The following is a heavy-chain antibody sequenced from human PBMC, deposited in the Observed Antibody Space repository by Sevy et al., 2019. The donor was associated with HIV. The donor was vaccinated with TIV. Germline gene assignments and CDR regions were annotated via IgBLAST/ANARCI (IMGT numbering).Heavy chain of an antibody. CDR2: IYSNGNS. CDR3: AREGGASSAWFEKWFGP. Sequence: SETLSLTCTVSGGSITSYSWSWIRQPAGKGLEWLGRIYSNGNSNYNPSLKSRVTMSVDTSKNQFSLKLTSVNAADTAVYFCAREGGASSAWFEKWFGPWGQGTLVTVSS. CDR1: GGSITSYS. D-gene: IGHD6-19*01. J-gene: IGHJ5*02. V-gene: IGHV4-4*07.